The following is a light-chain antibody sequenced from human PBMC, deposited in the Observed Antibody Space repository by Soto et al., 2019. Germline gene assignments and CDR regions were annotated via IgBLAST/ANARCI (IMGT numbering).Light chain of an antibody. CDR2: RVS. CDR3: MHGTHWPPT. CDR1: QSLVYSDGIAY. J-gene: IGKJ1*01. V-gene: IGKV2-30*01. Sequence: EVVMTQSPLSLPVTLGQPASISCRSSQSLVYSDGIAYLNWFHQRPGQSPRRLIYRVSNRDSGVPDRFSGSGSGTDFTLKISRVEAEDVGVYYCMHGTHWPPTFGRGTKVEIK.